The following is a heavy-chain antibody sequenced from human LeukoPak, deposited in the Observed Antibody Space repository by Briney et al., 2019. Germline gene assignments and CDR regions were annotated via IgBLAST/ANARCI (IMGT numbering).Heavy chain of an antibody. Sequence: GSLRLSCAASGFTFSSYSMNWVRQAPGKGLEWIGRIYTSGSITYNPSLKSRVSMSVDTSKNQFSLKLSSVTAADTAVYYCARALPGGSYYKAQYYFDYWGQGTLVTVSS. CDR2: IYTSGSI. J-gene: IGHJ4*02. CDR3: ARALPGGSYYKAQYYFDY. CDR1: GFTFSSYS. D-gene: IGHD1-26*01. V-gene: IGHV4-59*10.